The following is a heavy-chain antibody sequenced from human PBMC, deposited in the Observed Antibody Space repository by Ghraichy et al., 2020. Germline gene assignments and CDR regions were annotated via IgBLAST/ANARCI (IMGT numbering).Heavy chain of an antibody. J-gene: IGHJ6*02. CDR3: AKDRAMVVRGLVRMDV. CDR2: ISGSGVST. V-gene: IGHV3-23*01. Sequence: GESLRLSCAASGFTFSSYAMSWVRQAPGKGLEWVSAISGSGVSTYYSDSVKGRFTISRDNSKNTLYLQMNSLRAEDTAVYYCAKDRAMVVRGLVRMDVWGQGTTVTVSS. D-gene: IGHD3-10*01. CDR1: GFTFSSYA.